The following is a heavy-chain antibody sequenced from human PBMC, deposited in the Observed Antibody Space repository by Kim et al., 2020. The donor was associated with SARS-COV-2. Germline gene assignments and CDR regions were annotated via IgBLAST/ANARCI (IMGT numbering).Heavy chain of an antibody. V-gene: IGHV1-8*01. CDR2: MNPNSGNT. Sequence: ASVKVSCKASGYTFTSYDINWVRQATGQGLEWMGWMNPNSGNTGYAQKFQGRVTMTRNTSISTAYMELSSLRSEDTAVYYCARGTPGPNYDFWSGYYPYYYYYMDVWGKGTTVTVSS. D-gene: IGHD3-3*01. CDR3: ARGTPGPNYDFWSGYYPYYYYYMDV. J-gene: IGHJ6*03. CDR1: GYTFTSYD.